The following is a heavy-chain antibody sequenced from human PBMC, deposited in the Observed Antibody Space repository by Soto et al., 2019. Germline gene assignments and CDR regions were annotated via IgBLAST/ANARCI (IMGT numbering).Heavy chain of an antibody. Sequence: GASVKVSCKASGGTFSSYAISWVRQAPGQGLEWMGGIIPIFGTANYAQKFQGRVTITADESTSTAYMELSSLRSEDTAVYYCARDLPHICSSTSCYTDSTFDAFDIWGQGTMVTVSS. J-gene: IGHJ3*02. CDR1: GGTFSSYA. D-gene: IGHD2-2*01. CDR3: ARDLPHICSSTSCYTDSTFDAFDI. CDR2: IIPIFGTA. V-gene: IGHV1-69*13.